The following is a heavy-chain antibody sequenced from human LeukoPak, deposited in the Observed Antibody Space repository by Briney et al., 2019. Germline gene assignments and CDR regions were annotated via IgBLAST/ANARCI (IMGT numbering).Heavy chain of an antibody. CDR1: GFTFSSYA. CDR2: ISGSGGST. Sequence: GGSLRLSCAASGFTFSSYAMSWVRQAPGKGLEWGPGISGSGGSTYYADSVKGRFTISRDNSKNTLYLQINSLRAEDTAVYYCAKDRHDILSGYYKGLDYWGQGTLVSVSS. V-gene: IGHV3-23*01. D-gene: IGHD3-9*01. J-gene: IGHJ4*02. CDR3: AKDRHDILSGYYKGLDY.